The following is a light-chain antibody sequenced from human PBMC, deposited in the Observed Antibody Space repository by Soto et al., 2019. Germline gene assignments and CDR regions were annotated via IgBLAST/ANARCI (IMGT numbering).Light chain of an antibody. CDR3: SSYTSSSTHV. CDR1: SRDVGAYNF. Sequence: QSALTQPASVSGSPGQSITISCTGTSRDVGAYNFVSWYQQHPGKVPKLMMFDVSSRPSGVSDRFSGSKSGNTASRTISGRQAEYEGDYYCSSYTSSSTHVFGSGTKLTVL. CDR2: DVS. J-gene: IGLJ1*01. V-gene: IGLV2-14*03.